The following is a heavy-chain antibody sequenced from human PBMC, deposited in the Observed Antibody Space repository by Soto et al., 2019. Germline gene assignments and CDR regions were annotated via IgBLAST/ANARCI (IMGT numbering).Heavy chain of an antibody. CDR3: TTDRLTYYDFWSGQYYMDV. V-gene: IGHV3-15*01. D-gene: IGHD3-3*01. Sequence: EVQLVESGGGLVKPGGSLRLSCAASGFTFSNAWMSWVRQAPGKGLEWVGRIKSKTDGGTTDYAAPVKGRFTISRDDSKNTLYLQMNSLKTEDTAVYYCTTDRLTYYDFWSGQYYMDVWGKGTTVTVSS. CDR2: IKSKTDGGTT. CDR1: GFTFSNAW. J-gene: IGHJ6*03.